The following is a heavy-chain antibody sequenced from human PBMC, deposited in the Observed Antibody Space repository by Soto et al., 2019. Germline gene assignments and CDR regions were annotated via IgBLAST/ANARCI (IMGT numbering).Heavy chain of an antibody. CDR1: GYTFTSYA. J-gene: IGHJ6*02. V-gene: IGHV1-3*01. CDR3: ASEAIAAAAVYGMDV. Sequence: AASVKVSCKASGYTFTSYAMHWVRQAPGQRLEWMGWINAGNGNTKYSQKFQGRVTITRDTSASTAYMELSSLRSEDTAVYYCASEAIAAAAVYGMDVWGQGTTVTVSS. CDR2: INAGNGNT. D-gene: IGHD6-13*01.